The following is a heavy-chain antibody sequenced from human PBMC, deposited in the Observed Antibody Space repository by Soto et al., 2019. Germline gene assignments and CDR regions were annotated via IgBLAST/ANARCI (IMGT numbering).Heavy chain of an antibody. J-gene: IGHJ4*02. CDR1: GGTFSSYT. CDR2: ITPMFGTP. D-gene: IGHD3-22*01. V-gene: IGHV1-69*13. Sequence: SVKVSFKASGGTFSSYTITWLRQAPGQGLEWMGGITPMFGTPNYAQKFQGRVTITADESTSTAYMELSSLRSEDTAMYYCARDGTLYDSSAYYYLYWGQGTLVTVSS. CDR3: ARDGTLYDSSAYYYLY.